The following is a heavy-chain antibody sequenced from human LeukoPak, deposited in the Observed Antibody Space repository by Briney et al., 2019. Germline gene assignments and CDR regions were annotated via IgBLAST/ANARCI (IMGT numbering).Heavy chain of an antibody. D-gene: IGHD6-13*01. V-gene: IGHV3-64*01. CDR1: GFTFSSYA. J-gene: IGHJ4*02. CDR2: ISSNGGST. Sequence: TGGSLRLSCAASGFTFSSYAMHWVRQAPGKGLEYVPAISSNGGSTYCANSVKGRFTISRDNSKNTLYLQMGSLRAEDMAVYYCARSPKWAAASRPHFDYWGQGTLVSVSS. CDR3: ARSPKWAAASRPHFDY.